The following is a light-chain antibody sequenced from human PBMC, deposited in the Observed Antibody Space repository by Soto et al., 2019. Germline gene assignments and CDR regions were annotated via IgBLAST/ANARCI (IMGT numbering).Light chain of an antibody. Sequence: DIQMTQSPSTLSASVGDRVTITCRASESINTWLALYQQKPGKSPKLLMFDASSLGSGYPSRFSGRGSGTQFTLTISSLQGDYVATCCCQQYNTFPHTFGQGTK. CDR2: DAS. J-gene: IGKJ2*01. V-gene: IGKV1-5*01. CDR3: QQYNTFPHT. CDR1: ESINTW.